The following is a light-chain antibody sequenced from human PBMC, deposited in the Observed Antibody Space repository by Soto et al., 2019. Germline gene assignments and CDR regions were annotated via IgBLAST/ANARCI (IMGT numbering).Light chain of an antibody. CDR2: VAS. CDR1: QDIRNE. CDR3: LQHNNYPPLT. J-gene: IGKJ4*01. Sequence: DLQMTQSPSSVSASVGDRVTITCRASQDIRNELAWYQHKPGKAPKRLIYVASTLQSGVPSRFSGSASGTEFTLTISSLQPEDSATYYCLQHNNYPPLTFGGGTKVEIK. V-gene: IGKV1-17*01.